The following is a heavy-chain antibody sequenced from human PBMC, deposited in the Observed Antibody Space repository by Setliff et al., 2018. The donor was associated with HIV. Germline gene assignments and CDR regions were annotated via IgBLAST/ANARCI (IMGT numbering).Heavy chain of an antibody. CDR3: AAVPWGHSSLIIDH. Sequence: GGSLRLSCVASRFTFNDYWMNWVRQAPGKGLEWISFIGGHGSIIHYADSVEGRFTISRDNAKNSVYLQMHSLRVEDTAVYYCAAVPWGHSSLIIDHWGQGTPVTVSS. D-gene: IGHD3-16*01. CDR2: IGGHGSII. CDR1: RFTFNDYW. J-gene: IGHJ4*02. V-gene: IGHV3-48*04.